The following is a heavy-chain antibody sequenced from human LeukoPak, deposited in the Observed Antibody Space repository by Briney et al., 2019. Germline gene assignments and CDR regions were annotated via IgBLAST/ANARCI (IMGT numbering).Heavy chain of an antibody. D-gene: IGHD3-10*01. V-gene: IGHV1-2*02. CDR3: ARLSYGSGSYEH. CDR2: INPNSGGT. CDR1: GYTFTGCY. J-gene: IGHJ1*01. Sequence: ASVKVSCKASGYTFTGCYMHWVRQAPGQGLEWMGWINPNSGGTNYAQKFQGRVTMTRNTSISTAYMELSSLRSEDTAVYYCARLSYGSGSYEHWGQGTLVTVSS.